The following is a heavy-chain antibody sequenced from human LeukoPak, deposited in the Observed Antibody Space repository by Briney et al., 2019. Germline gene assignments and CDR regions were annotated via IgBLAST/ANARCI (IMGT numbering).Heavy chain of an antibody. D-gene: IGHD3-3*01. CDR1: GGSISSYY. CDR2: IYTSGST. CDR3: TPLNYDFWSGYPAGRGYFDY. V-gene: IGHV4-4*09. Sequence: SETLSLTCTVSGGSISSYYWSWIRQPPGKGQEWIGYIYTSGSTNYNPSLKSRVTISVDTSKNQFSLKLSSVPAADTAVYYCTPLNYDFWSGYPAGRGYFDYWGQGTLVTVSS. J-gene: IGHJ4*02.